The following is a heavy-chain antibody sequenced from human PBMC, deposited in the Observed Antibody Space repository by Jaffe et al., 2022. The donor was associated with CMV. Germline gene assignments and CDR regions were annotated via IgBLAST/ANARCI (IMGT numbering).Heavy chain of an antibody. V-gene: IGHV3-74*01. CDR1: GFSFSTYW. CDR2: IDGDGITT. CDR3: ARRHGD. D-gene: IGHD3-16*01. J-gene: IGHJ4*02. Sequence: EVQLVESGGGLVQPGGSLRLSCAASGFSFSTYWMHWVRQAPGKGLVWVSRIDGDGITTRYADSVKGRFSISRDNAKNMVYLQMNSLTADDTAIYYCARRHGDWGQGTLVTVSS.